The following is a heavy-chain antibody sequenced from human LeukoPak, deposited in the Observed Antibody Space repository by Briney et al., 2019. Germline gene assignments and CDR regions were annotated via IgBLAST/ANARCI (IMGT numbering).Heavy chain of an antibody. CDR3: AKDREGRRSSSWYYGAFDI. Sequence: GGSLRLSCAASGFTFSSYGMHWVRQAPGKGLEWVAVISYDGSNRYYADSVKGRFTISRDNSKNTLYLQMNSLRAEDTAVYYCAKDREGRRSSSWYYGAFDIWGQGTMVTVPS. D-gene: IGHD6-13*01. CDR1: GFTFSSYG. J-gene: IGHJ3*02. V-gene: IGHV3-30*18. CDR2: ISYDGSNR.